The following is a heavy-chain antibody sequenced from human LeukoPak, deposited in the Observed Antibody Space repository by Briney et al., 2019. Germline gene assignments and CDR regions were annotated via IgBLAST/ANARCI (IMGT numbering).Heavy chain of an antibody. CDR2: MNPNSGGT. J-gene: IGHJ4*02. Sequence: ASVKVPCKASGYTFTSYDINWVRQATGQGLEWMGWMNPNSGGTNYAQKFQGRVTMTRDTSISTAYMELSRLRSDDTAVYYCAMDRPLGAQDWGQGALVTVSS. D-gene: IGHD1-26*01. CDR1: GYTFTSYD. V-gene: IGHV1-2*02. CDR3: AMDRPLGAQD.